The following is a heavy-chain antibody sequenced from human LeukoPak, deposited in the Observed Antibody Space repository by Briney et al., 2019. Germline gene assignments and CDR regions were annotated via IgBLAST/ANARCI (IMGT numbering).Heavy chain of an antibody. CDR1: GGSFSGYY. J-gene: IGHJ6*02. D-gene: IGHD5-12*01. V-gene: IGHV4-34*01. CDR3: ARGRSGYVYGMDV. CDR2: INHSGST. Sequence: SETLSLTCAVYGGSFSGYYWSWIRQPTGKGLEWIGEINHSGSTNYNPSLKSRVTISVDTSKNQFSLKMSSVTAADTAVYYCARGRSGYVYGMDVWGQGTTVTVSS.